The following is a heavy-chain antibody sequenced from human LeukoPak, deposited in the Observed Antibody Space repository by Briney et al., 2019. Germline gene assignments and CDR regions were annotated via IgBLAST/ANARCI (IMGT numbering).Heavy chain of an antibody. Sequence: ASVKVSCKASGGTFSSYAISWGRQAPGQGLEWMGGIIPIFGTANYAQKFQGRVTITTDESTSTAYMELSSLRSEDTAVYYCATDRHYYDSSGYSVHWGQGTLVTVSS. CDR2: IIPIFGTA. J-gene: IGHJ4*02. CDR1: GGTFSSYA. V-gene: IGHV1-69*05. D-gene: IGHD3-22*01. CDR3: ATDRHYYDSSGYSVH.